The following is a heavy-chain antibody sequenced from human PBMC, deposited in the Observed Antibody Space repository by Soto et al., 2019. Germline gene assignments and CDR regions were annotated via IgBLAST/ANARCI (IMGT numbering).Heavy chain of an antibody. J-gene: IGHJ4*02. CDR1: GGSISSGGYS. V-gene: IGHV4-30-2*01. Sequence: PSETLSLTCAVSGGSISSGGYSWSWIRQPPGKGLEWIGYIYHSGSTYYNPSLKSRVTISVDRSKNQFSLKLSSVTAADTAVYYCARVQSITMVRGAKPPDYWGQGTLVTLSS. CDR2: IYHSGST. CDR3: ARVQSITMVRGAKPPDY. D-gene: IGHD3-10*01.